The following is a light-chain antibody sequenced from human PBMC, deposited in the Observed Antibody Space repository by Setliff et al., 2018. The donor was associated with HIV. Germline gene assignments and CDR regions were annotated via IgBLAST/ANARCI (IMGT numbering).Light chain of an antibody. CDR1: SRDIGSYNL. J-gene: IGLJ1*01. CDR3: CSYAGSSSLYG. CDR2: EVS. V-gene: IGLV2-23*02. Sequence: QSVLTQPASVSGSPGQSITISCTGTSRDIGSYNLVSWYQQHPGKAPKLLIYEVSKWPSGVSNRFSGSKSGNTASLTISGLQAEDEADYYCCSYAGSSSLYGFGTGTKSPS.